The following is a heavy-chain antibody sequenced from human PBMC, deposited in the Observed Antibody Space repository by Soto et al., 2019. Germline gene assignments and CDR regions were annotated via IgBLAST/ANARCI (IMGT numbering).Heavy chain of an antibody. Sequence: PGGSLRLSCEVSGFTFSRYAMSWVRQAPGKGLEWVSAVTGRGESTFYADSVKGRFTISRDNSKNSLYLQMNGLRDEDTAMYYCAKVGDPTTYYFHLNYWGQGTQVTVSS. CDR2: VTGRGEST. CDR3: AKVGDPTTYYFHLNY. D-gene: IGHD3-22*01. CDR1: GFTFSRYA. V-gene: IGHV3-23*01. J-gene: IGHJ4*02.